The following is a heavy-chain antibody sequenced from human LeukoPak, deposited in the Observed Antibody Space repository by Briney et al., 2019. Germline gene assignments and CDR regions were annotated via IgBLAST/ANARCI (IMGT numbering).Heavy chain of an antibody. CDR1: GSSISNYY. Sequence: SETLSLTCTVSGSSISNYYWGWIRQAPGKGLEWIGSIYYSGNTYYNSPLKSRVTISVDKSKNQFSLELSSVTAADTAVYYCAILYSGSYSDAFDIWGQGTMVTVSS. CDR2: IYYSGNT. CDR3: AILYSGSYSDAFDI. V-gene: IGHV4-39*07. D-gene: IGHD1-26*01. J-gene: IGHJ3*02.